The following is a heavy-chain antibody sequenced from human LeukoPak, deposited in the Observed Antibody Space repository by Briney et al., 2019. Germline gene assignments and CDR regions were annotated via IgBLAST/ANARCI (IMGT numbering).Heavy chain of an antibody. CDR1: GGSISSSSYY. CDR2: IYYSGST. J-gene: IGHJ4*02. CDR3: ASLSDYGDQLDY. Sequence: SETLSLTCTVSGGSISSSSYYWGWIRQPPGKGLEWIGSIYYSGSTYYNPSLKSRVTISVDTFKNQFSLKLSSVTAADTAVYYCASLSDYGDQLDYWGQGTLVTVSS. D-gene: IGHD4-17*01. V-gene: IGHV4-39*01.